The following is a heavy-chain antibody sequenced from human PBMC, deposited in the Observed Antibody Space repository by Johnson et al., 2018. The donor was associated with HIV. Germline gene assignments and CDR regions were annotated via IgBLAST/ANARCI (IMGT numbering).Heavy chain of an antibody. D-gene: IGHD5-12*01. CDR3: ARSDSGYDAFDI. CDR2: IHYDGSNK. CDR1: EFTFSMSA. J-gene: IGHJ3*02. Sequence: QVHLVESGGGVVQPGGSLRLTCAASEFTFSMSAMHWVRQAPGKGLEWVTFIHYDGSNKYYADSVKGRFTISRDNSKNTLHLQMNNVRAEDTAIYYCARSDSGYDAFDIWGQGTMVSVSS. V-gene: IGHV3-30*02.